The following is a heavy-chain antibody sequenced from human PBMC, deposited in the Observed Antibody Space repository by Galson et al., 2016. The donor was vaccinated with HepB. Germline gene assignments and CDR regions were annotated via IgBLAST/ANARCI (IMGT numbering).Heavy chain of an antibody. CDR1: GGSFSDYY. CDR2: INHRGST. Sequence: SETLSLTCAVYGGSFSDYYWSWIRQPPGKGLEWIGEINHRGSTNYNPSLKSRVSISVDTSKNQFSLKLNSVTAADTAVYFCARETVVVVVSATFGNWFDPWGQGSLVTVSS. CDR3: ARETVVVVVSATFGNWFDP. J-gene: IGHJ5*02. D-gene: IGHD2-2*01. V-gene: IGHV4-34*01.